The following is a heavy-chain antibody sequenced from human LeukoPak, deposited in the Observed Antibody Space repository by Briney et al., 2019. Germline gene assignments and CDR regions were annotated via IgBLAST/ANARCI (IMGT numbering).Heavy chain of an antibody. J-gene: IGHJ4*02. CDR3: ARAVEYVD. Sequence: GGSLRLSCAASGFTFRSYSMDWVPQAPGKGLVWVSRINSDGSSTSYADSVKGRFTISRDNAKNTLYLQMNSLRAEDKAVYYCARAVEYVDWGQGTLVTVSS. V-gene: IGHV3-74*01. D-gene: IGHD2/OR15-2a*01. CDR2: INSDGSST. CDR1: GFTFRSYS.